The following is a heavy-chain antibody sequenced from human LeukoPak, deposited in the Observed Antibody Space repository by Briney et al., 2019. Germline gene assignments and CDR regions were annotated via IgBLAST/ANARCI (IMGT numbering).Heavy chain of an antibody. CDR1: GFTFSSYA. Sequence: GGSLRLSCAASGFTFSSYAMSWVRQAPGKGLEWVSLIPWDGGSTEYADSVKGRFTISRDNSRNSLYMEMNRLTTEDTALYYCAKGSSGLRGHYYMDAWGKGTTVTVSS. V-gene: IGHV3-43*02. J-gene: IGHJ6*03. CDR3: AKGSSGLRGHYYMDA. CDR2: IPWDGGST. D-gene: IGHD3/OR15-3a*01.